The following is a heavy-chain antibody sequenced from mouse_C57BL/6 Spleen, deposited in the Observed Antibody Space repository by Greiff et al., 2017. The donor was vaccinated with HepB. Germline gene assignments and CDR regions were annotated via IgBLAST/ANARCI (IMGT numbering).Heavy chain of an antibody. CDR2: ISDGGSYT. D-gene: IGHD2-3*01. J-gene: IGHJ2*01. CDR3: ARVYFLGY. V-gene: IGHV5-4*01. Sequence: EVQVEESGGGLVKPGGSLKLSCAASGFTFSSYAMSWVRQTPEKRLEWVATISDGGSYTYYPDNVKGRFTISRANAKNKLYLQMSHLKSEDTAMYYCARVYFLGYWGQGTTLTVAS. CDR1: GFTFSSYA.